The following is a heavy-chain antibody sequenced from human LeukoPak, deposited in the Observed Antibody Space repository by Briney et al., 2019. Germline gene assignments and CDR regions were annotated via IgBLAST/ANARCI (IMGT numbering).Heavy chain of an antibody. CDR2: ISHRGST. J-gene: IGHJ4*02. Sequence: PSETLSLTCSVSGYSISNGYYWGWIRQPPGKGLEWVGSISHRGSTYYNPSLRSRITISLDRSKQKFSLKLTSVTAADTAVYFCARGAEYYAIWRGYAGYSDYWGQGISVTVSS. CDR3: ARGAEYYAIWRGYAGYSDY. D-gene: IGHD3-3*01. CDR1: GYSISNGYY. V-gene: IGHV4-38-2*02.